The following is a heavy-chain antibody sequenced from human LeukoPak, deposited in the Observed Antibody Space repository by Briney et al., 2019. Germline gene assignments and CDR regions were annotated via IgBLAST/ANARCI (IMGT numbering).Heavy chain of an antibody. D-gene: IGHD3-3*01. J-gene: IGHJ4*02. CDR3: ATSPIFSND. V-gene: IGHV3-74*01. CDR2: ISTDGSST. CDR1: GFTFSDYW. Sequence: GSLRLSCAASGFTFSDYWMHWVRQAPGKGLVWVSHISTDGSSTTYADSVRGRFIISRDNAGNTLYLQMNSLRVGDTAVYYCATSPIFSNDWGQGTLVTVSS.